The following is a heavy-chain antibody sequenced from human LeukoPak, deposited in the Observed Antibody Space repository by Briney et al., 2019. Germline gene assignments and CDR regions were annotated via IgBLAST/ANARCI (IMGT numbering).Heavy chain of an antibody. CDR2: TRNKANSYTT. CDR3: ARSRNRFDDY. Sequence: GGSLRLSCAAPGFILSDHYIDWVRQAPGKGLEWVGRTRNKANSYTTEYAASVKGRFTTSRDDSKNVLYLQMNSLKTEDTAVYFCARSRNRFDDYWGQGALVTVSS. CDR1: GFILSDHY. J-gene: IGHJ4*02. V-gene: IGHV3-72*01.